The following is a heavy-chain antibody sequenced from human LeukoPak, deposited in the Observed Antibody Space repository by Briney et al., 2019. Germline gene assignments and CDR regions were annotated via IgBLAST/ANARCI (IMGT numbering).Heavy chain of an antibody. D-gene: IGHD3-22*01. J-gene: IGHJ4*02. CDR1: GGSISSSSYY. V-gene: IGHV4-39*07. CDR3: ARDLITRFDY. Sequence: PSETLSLTCTVSGGSISSSSYYWGWIRQPPGKGLEWIGSIYYSGITYYNPSLKSRVTISVDTSKNQFSLKLSSVTAADTAVYYCARDLITRFDYWGQGTLVTVSS. CDR2: IYYSGIT.